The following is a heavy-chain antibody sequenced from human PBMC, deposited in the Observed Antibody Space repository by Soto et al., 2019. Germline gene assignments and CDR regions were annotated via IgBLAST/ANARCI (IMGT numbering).Heavy chain of an antibody. D-gene: IGHD3-22*01. CDR3: ANEPYYYDSSGPSGWYGMDV. J-gene: IGHJ6*02. V-gene: IGHV3-23*01. Sequence: GGSLRLSCAASGFTFSSYAMSWVRQAPGKGLEWVSAISGSGGSTYYADSVKGRFTISRDNSKNTLYLQMNSLRAEDTAVYYCANEPYYYDSSGPSGWYGMDVWGQGTTVTVSS. CDR1: GFTFSSYA. CDR2: ISGSGGST.